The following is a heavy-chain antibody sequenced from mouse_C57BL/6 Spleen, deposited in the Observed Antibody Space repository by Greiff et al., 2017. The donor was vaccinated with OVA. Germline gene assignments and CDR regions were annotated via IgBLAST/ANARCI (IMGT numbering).Heavy chain of an antibody. V-gene: IGHV1-47*01. CDR3: ARGDYDGNYVY. J-gene: IGHJ3*01. Sequence: QVQLQQSGAELVKPGASVKMSCKASGYTFTTYSMEWMKQSHGKSLEWIGNFHPNNDGTKYNEKFKGKATLTVEKSSSTVYLELSRLTSDDSAVYYCARGDYDGNYVYWGKGALVTVSA. D-gene: IGHD2-1*01. CDR1: GYTFTTYS. CDR2: FHPNNDGT.